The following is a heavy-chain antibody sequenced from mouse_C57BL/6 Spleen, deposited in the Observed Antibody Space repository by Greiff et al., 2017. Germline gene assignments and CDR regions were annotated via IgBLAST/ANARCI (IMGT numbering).Heavy chain of an antibody. CDR1: GFTFNTYA. D-gene: IGHD1-1*01. J-gene: IGHJ4*01. V-gene: IGHV10-3*01. CDR2: IRSKSSNYAT. CDR3: VRDGYYYGSSYVTAYAMDY. Sequence: EVQGVESGGGLVQPKGSLKLSCAASGFTFNTYAMHWVRQAPGKGLEWVARIRSKSSNYATYYADSVKDRFTISRDDSQSMRYLQMNNLKTEDTAMYDCVRDGYYYGSSYVTAYAMDYWGQGTSVTVSS.